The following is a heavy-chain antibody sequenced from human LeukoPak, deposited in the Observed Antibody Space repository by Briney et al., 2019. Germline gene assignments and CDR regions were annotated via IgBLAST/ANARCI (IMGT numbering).Heavy chain of an antibody. J-gene: IGHJ6*03. Sequence: SETLSLTCTVSGYSISSGYYWGWIRQPPGKGLEWNGSIYHSGSTYYNPSLKSRVTISVDTSKNQFSLKLSSVTAADTAVYYCARDGGSSSWYDYYYYMDVWGKGTTVTVSS. CDR3: ARDGGSSSWYDYYYYMDV. CDR2: IYHSGST. D-gene: IGHD6-13*01. CDR1: GYSISSGYY. V-gene: IGHV4-38-2*02.